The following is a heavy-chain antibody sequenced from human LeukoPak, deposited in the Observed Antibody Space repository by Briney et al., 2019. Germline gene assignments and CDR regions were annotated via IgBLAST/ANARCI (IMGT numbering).Heavy chain of an antibody. D-gene: IGHD3-22*01. CDR1: GFTFSNAW. CDR3: TTDWGYYDSSGCVNY. Sequence: PGGSLRLSCAASGFTFSNAWMSWLRQAPGKGLEWVGRIKSRTDGGTTDYAAPVKGRFTISRDDSKNTLYLQMNSLKTEDTAVYYCTTDWGYYDSSGCVNYWGQGTLVTVSS. V-gene: IGHV3-15*01. CDR2: IKSRTDGGTT. J-gene: IGHJ4*02.